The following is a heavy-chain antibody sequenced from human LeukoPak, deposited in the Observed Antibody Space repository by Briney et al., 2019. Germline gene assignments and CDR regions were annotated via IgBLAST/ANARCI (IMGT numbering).Heavy chain of an antibody. D-gene: IGHD6-13*01. CDR3: ARLTAAAGTPHATFDY. J-gene: IGHJ4*02. CDR2: IYYSGST. Sequence: SETLSLTCTVSGGSISNYYWSWIRQPPGKGLEWIGDIYYSGSTNYNPSLKSRVTISIDTSKNQFSLKLSSVTAADTAVYYCARLTAAAGTPHATFDYWGQGTLVTVSS. V-gene: IGHV4-59*01. CDR1: GGSISNYY.